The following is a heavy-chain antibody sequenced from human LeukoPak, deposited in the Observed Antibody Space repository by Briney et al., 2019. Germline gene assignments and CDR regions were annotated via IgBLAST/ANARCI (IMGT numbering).Heavy chain of an antibody. CDR3: ASSDYYRLDH. J-gene: IGHJ4*02. V-gene: IGHV4-4*02. CDR1: GSSISSSHW. CDR2: IHQTGST. D-gene: IGHD6-25*01. Sequence: SGTLSLTCAVSGSSISSSHWWSWVRQPPGRGLEWIGEIHQTGSTNYNPSLRSRGSISLDKAKNQFTLNLNSVTAADTAVYYCASSDYYRLDHWGQGILVTVSS.